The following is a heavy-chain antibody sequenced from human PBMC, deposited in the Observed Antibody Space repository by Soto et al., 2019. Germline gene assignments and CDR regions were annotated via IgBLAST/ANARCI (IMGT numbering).Heavy chain of an antibody. J-gene: IGHJ4*02. Sequence: QVQLQESGPGLVKPSETLSLTCTVSGGSISSYYWSWIRQPPGKGLEWIGYIYYSGSTNYNPSLKRRVTISVDTSKNQFSLKLSSVTAADTAVYYCARHGRGGYSSSADWGQGTLVTVSS. CDR2: IYYSGST. CDR1: GGSISSYY. D-gene: IGHD6-13*01. CDR3: ARHGRGGYSSSAD. V-gene: IGHV4-59*08.